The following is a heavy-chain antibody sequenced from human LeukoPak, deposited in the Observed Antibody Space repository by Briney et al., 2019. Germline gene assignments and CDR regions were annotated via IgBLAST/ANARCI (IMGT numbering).Heavy chain of an antibody. V-gene: IGHV3-30*02. CDR3: AKDEATIGYSYYYMDV. Sequence: GGSLRLSCAAYGFTFRNYGIHWVRQAPGKGLEWVAFVRYDSTKKYYAGSVKGRFTISRDNFKNTLDLQMNSLRPEDTAVYHCAKDEATIGYSYYYMDVWGKGTMVTISS. CDR2: VRYDSTKK. J-gene: IGHJ6*03. D-gene: IGHD5-12*01. CDR1: GFTFRNYG.